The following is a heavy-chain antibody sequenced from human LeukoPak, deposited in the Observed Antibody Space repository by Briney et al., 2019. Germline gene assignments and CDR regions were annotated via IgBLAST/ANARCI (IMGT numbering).Heavy chain of an antibody. Sequence: GGSLRLSCAASGFTFSSYAMSWVRQAPGKGLEWVSAISGSGGSTYYADSVKGRFTISRDNSKNTLYLQMNSLRAEDAAVYYCAKGEARIQLRLLLFDYWGQGTLVTVSS. J-gene: IGHJ4*02. V-gene: IGHV3-23*01. CDR3: AKGEARIQLRLLLFDY. D-gene: IGHD5-18*01. CDR2: ISGSGGST. CDR1: GFTFSSYA.